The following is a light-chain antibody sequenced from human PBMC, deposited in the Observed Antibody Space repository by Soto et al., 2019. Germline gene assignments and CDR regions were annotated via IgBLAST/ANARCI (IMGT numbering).Light chain of an antibody. CDR3: QQSYSAQYT. CDR2: ATS. V-gene: IGKV1-12*01. Sequence: IQMTQSPSSVSASVGDRVTITCRASQGISSWLAWYQQKPGKAPRLLIYATSNLQSGVTSRISGSGSGTEFTLTISSLQPEDFATYFCQQSYSAQYTFGQGTKVDI. CDR1: QGISSW. J-gene: IGKJ2*01.